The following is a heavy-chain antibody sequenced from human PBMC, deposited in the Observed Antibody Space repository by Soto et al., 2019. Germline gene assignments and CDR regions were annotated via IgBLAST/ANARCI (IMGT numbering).Heavy chain of an antibody. CDR1: GYTCSSYD. J-gene: IGHJ6*03. Sequence: QEQLEQSGAEVKKPGASVKVSCKASGYTCSSYDINWVRQATGQGLEWMGWRNPNSGDTGYAKKLQGRVPMTRNTAISTDYMELSGLRSDDSALYYCERVPFITVTQGKYYYQFMDVWGKGTTVTVYS. CDR2: RNPNSGDT. D-gene: IGHD4-17*01. V-gene: IGHV1-8*01. CDR3: ERVPFITVTQGKYYYQFMDV.